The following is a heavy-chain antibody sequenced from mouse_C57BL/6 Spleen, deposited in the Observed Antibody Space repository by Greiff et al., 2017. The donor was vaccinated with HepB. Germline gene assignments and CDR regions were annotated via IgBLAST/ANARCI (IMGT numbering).Heavy chain of an antibody. CDR2: IDPSDSYT. CDR3: ARWLLHYYAMDY. CDR1: GYTFTSYW. J-gene: IGHJ4*01. V-gene: IGHV1-50*01. Sequence: QVHVKQPGAELVKPGASVKLSCKASGYTFTSYWMQWVKQRPGQGLEWIGEIDPSDSYTNYNQKFKGKATLTVDTSSSTAYMQLSSLTSEDSAVYYCARWLLHYYAMDYWGQGTSVTVSS. D-gene: IGHD2-3*01.